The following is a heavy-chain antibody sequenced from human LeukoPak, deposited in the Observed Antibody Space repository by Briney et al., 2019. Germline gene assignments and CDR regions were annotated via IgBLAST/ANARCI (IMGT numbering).Heavy chain of an antibody. V-gene: IGHV3-23*01. CDR2: ISGSGGST. CDR1: GFTFSSYA. D-gene: IGHD2-15*01. CDR3: AKDQGYCSGGSCYYYYYMDV. Sequence: GGSLRLSCAASGFTFSSYAMSWVRQAPGKGLEWVSAISGSGGSTYYADSVKGRFTISRDNSKNTLYLQMNSLRAEDTAVYYCAKDQGYCSGGSCYYYYYMDVWGKGTTVTVSS. J-gene: IGHJ6*03.